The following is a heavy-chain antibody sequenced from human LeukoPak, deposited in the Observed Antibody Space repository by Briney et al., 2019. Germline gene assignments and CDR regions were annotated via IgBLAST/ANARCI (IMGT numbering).Heavy chain of an antibody. V-gene: IGHV3-48*03. Sequence: GGSLRLSCAASGFTFSSYAMNWVRQAPGEGLEWVSYISSSGSTIYYADSVKGRFTISRDNAKNSLYLQMNSLRAEDTAVYYCARRPYSSSSYWGQGTLVTVSS. J-gene: IGHJ4*02. CDR2: ISSSGSTI. CDR3: ARRPYSSSSY. D-gene: IGHD6-6*01. CDR1: GFTFSSYA.